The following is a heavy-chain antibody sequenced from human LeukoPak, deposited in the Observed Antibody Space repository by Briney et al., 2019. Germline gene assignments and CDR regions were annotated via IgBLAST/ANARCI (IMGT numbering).Heavy chain of an antibody. D-gene: IGHD1-1*01. Sequence: PGRSLRLSCAASGFTFDDYAMHWVRQAPGKGLEWVSGISWNSGSIGYADSVKGRFTISRDNAKNSLYLQMNSLRAEDTALYYCAKDIRAGTTWGAFDYWGQGTLVTVSS. CDR2: ISWNSGSI. V-gene: IGHV3-9*01. CDR1: GFTFDDYA. CDR3: AKDIRAGTTWGAFDY. J-gene: IGHJ4*02.